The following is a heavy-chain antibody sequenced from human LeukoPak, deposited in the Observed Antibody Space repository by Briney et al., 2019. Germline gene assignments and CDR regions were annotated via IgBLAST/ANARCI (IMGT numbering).Heavy chain of an antibody. CDR3: AKNRDDCLLNYFDY. Sequence: GRSLRLSCAASGFTFSSYGMHWVRQAPGKGLEWVAVISYDGSNKYYADSVKGRFTISRDNSKNTLYLQMNSLRAEDTAVYYCAKNRDDCLLNYFDYWGQGTLVTVSS. CDR2: ISYDGSNK. V-gene: IGHV3-30*18. CDR1: GFTFSSYG. D-gene: IGHD3-9*01. J-gene: IGHJ4*02.